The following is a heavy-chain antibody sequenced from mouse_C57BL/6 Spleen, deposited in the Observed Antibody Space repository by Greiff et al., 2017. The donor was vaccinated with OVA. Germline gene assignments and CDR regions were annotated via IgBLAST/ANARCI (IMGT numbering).Heavy chain of an antibody. CDR2: IHPNSGST. CDR1: GYTFTSYW. CDR3: ARRGVIRTFYYAMCC. Sequence: QVQLKQPGAELVKPGASVKLSCKASGYTFTSYWMHWVKQRPGQGLEWIGMIHPNSGSTNYNEKFKSKATLTVDKSSSTAYMQLSSLTSEDSAVYYCARRGVIRTFYYAMCCWGKGASVTAS. J-gene: IGHJ4*01. D-gene: IGHD5-1-1*01. V-gene: IGHV1-64*01.